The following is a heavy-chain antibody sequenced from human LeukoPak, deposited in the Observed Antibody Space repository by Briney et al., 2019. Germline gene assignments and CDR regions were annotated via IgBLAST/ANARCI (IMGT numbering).Heavy chain of an antibody. Sequence: PSETLSLTCTLSGGSISTYYWIWIRQPPGNGLEWIGYIYHSGSTNYNPSLKSRVTISVDTSKNQFSLKLSSVTAADTAVYYCARGGGYASPIGYWGQGALVTVSS. CDR1: GGSISTYY. J-gene: IGHJ4*02. V-gene: IGHV4-59*01. CDR3: ARGGGYASPIGY. CDR2: IYHSGST. D-gene: IGHD5-12*01.